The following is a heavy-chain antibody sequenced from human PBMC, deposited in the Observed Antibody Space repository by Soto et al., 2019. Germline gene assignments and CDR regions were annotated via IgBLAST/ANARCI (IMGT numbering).Heavy chain of an antibody. J-gene: IGHJ5*02. CDR1: GFTISTYA. CDR2: VTGSGGQI. CDR3: AKDAVYNDGLWLMDS. Sequence: EVPLLESGGGLVQPGGSLRLSCAASGFTISTYAMTWVRQAPGKGLECVSGVTGSGGQIHYADSVKGRFTISKDNSKNTLYLQMRSLRDEDTALYYCAKDAVYNDGLWLMDSWGQGTLVTVSS. V-gene: IGHV3-23*01. D-gene: IGHD2-21*01.